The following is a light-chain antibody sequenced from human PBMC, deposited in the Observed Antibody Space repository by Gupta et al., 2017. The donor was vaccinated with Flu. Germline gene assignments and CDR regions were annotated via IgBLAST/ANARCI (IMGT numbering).Light chain of an antibody. CDR1: SIGSRS. J-gene: IGLJ2*01. V-gene: IGLV3-9*01. CDR3: QVWASSTAV. CDR2: RES. Sequence: ALGQTARLSCGGDSIGSRSVNWYQQKAGKAPKLVSYRESNRPPGIPDRFSASNSKNTATLNITGAHGGDESDYHGQVWASSTAVFGGGTKLTVL.